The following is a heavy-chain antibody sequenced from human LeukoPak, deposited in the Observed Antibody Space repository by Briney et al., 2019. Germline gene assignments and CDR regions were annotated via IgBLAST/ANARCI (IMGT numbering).Heavy chain of an antibody. J-gene: IGHJ4*02. Sequence: GGSLRLSCVASGFTFSRYDMNWVRLAPGKGLEWVSYIHSGGNTIFYADSVKGRFTISRDYAKNSLYLQMNSLRAEDTAVYYCARKLTGTTYFDYWGQGTLVTVSS. D-gene: IGHD1-1*01. V-gene: IGHV3-48*03. CDR2: IHSGGNTI. CDR1: GFTFSRYD. CDR3: ARKLTGTTYFDY.